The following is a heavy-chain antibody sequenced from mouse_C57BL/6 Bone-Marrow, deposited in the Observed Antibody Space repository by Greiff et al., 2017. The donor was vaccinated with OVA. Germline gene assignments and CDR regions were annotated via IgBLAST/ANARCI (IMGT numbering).Heavy chain of an antibody. CDR1: GYTFTNYW. J-gene: IGHJ2*01. Sequence: QVQLQQPGAELVQPGASVKMSCKASGYTFTNYWITWVKQRPGQGLEWIGDIYLGSGGTNYNEKFKSKATLTVDTSSSTAYMQLSSLTSEDSAVYYWARKGLLWLRRGFDYWGQGTTLTVSS. CDR2: IYLGSGGT. D-gene: IGHD2-2*01. CDR3: ARKGLLWLRRGFDY. V-gene: IGHV1-55*01.